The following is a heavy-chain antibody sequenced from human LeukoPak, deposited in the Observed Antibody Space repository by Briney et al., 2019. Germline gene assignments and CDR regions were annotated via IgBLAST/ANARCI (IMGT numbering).Heavy chain of an antibody. V-gene: IGHV3-11*05. J-gene: IGHJ3*02. CDR2: ISSSSSYT. D-gene: IGHD3-10*01. CDR3: ARDGFSYGSGSYYKSPDAFDI. Sequence: KTGGSLRLSCAASGFTFSDYYMSWIRQAPGKGLEWVSYISSSSSYTNYADSVKGRFTISRDNAKNSLYLQMDSLRAEDTAVYYCARDGFSYGSGSYYKSPDAFDIWGQGTMVTVSS. CDR1: GFTFSDYY.